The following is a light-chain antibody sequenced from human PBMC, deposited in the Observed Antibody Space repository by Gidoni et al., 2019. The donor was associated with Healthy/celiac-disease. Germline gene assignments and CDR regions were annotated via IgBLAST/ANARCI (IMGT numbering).Light chain of an antibody. J-gene: IGKJ1*01. CDR2: DAS. Sequence: DIQMTPSPSTLSASVGDRVTITCRASQSISSWLAWYQQKPGKAPKLLIYDASILESGVPSRFSGSGSGTEFTLTISSLQPDDFATYYCQQYNSYSWTFXXXTKVEIK. CDR3: QQYNSYSWT. CDR1: QSISSW. V-gene: IGKV1-5*01.